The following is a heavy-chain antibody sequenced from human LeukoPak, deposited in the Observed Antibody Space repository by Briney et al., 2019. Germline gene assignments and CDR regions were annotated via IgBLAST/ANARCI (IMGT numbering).Heavy chain of an antibody. CDR2: INQDGSEK. J-gene: IGHJ5*02. CDR3: AREGCSGGSCYHNWFDP. D-gene: IGHD2-15*01. CDR1: GFTFSSYW. V-gene: IGHV3-7*01. Sequence: GGSLRLSCAASGFTFSSYWMSWVRQAPGKGLEWVANINQDGSEKYYVDSVKGRFTISRDNAKNSLYLQMNSLRAEDAAVYYCAREGCSGGSCYHNWFDPWGQGTLVTVSS.